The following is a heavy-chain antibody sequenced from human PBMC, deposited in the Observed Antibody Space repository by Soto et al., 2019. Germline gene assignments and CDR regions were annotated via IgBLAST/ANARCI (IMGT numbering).Heavy chain of an antibody. CDR2: MNPNSGNT. J-gene: IGHJ6*02. CDR3: VRAESLRFDYYYDGMDV. CDR1: GYTFIGYD. Sequence: QVQLVQSGAEVKKPGASVKVSCKASGYTFIGYDINWVRQATGQGLEWMGWMNPNSGNTGSAQKFQGRVTMTRYTSIGTAYMERSGVRSEDTAVYYCVRAESLRFDYYYDGMDVWGQGTTVTVSS. D-gene: IGHD3-16*01. V-gene: IGHV1-8*01.